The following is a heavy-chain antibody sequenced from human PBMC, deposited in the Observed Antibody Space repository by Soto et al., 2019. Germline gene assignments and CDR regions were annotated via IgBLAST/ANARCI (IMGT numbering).Heavy chain of an antibody. CDR1: GYTFTSYC. D-gene: IGHD3-22*01. CDR2: INAGTGNT. CDR3: ARVLYYYDSSSYYVAGFDY. Sequence: ASVKVSCNAPGYTFTSYCMPWVRQAPGQSLEWMRWINAGTGNTKYSQNFQGRATITRDTSASTAYMELSSLRSEDTAVYYCARVLYYYDSSSYYVAGFDYWGQGTLVTVSS. J-gene: IGHJ4*02. V-gene: IGHV1-3*01.